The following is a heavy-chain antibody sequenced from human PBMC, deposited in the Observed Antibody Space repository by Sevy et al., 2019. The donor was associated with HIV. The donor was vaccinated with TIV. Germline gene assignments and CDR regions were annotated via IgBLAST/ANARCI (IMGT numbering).Heavy chain of an antibody. V-gene: IGHV3-21*01. CDR3: ARKGDSWDGFDP. CDR2: ISGISNYI. J-gene: IGHJ5*02. D-gene: IGHD2-15*01. CDR1: GFTFSSYS. Sequence: GGSLRLSCAASGFTFSSYSMNWVRQAPGKGLEWVSSISGISNYIYYAHSVKGRFTISRDNAKNLLYLQMNSLRAEDTAGYYCARKGDSWDGFDPWGQGTLVTVSS.